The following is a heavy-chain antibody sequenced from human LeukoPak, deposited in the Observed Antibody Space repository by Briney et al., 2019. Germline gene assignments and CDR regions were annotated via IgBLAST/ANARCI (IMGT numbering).Heavy chain of an antibody. CDR2: ISSSSSYI. CDR1: GFTFSSYS. V-gene: IGHV3-21*01. D-gene: IGHD3-3*01. J-gene: IGHJ3*02. Sequence: GGSLRLSCAASGFTFSSYSMNWVRQAPGKGLEWVSSISSSSSYIYYADSVKGRFTISRDNAKNSLYLQMNSLRAEDTAVYYCARDRERFLEWLRAKPGFDIWGQGTMVTVSS. CDR3: ARDRERFLEWLRAKPGFDI.